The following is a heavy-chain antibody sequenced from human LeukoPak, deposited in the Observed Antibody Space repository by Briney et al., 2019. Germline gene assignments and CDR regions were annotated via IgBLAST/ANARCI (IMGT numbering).Heavy chain of an antibody. V-gene: IGHV1-18*01. CDR3: ARTVTTSSYYFDY. CDR2: ISGYDGNT. D-gene: IGHD4-17*01. J-gene: IGHJ4*02. Sequence: ASVKVSCKASGSTFTTYGVSWVRQAPGQGLEWMGWISGYDGNTNYARKLRGRVTMTTDTSTSTAYMDLRSLRSDDTALYYCARTVTTSSYYFDYWGQGTLVTVSS. CDR1: GSTFTTYG.